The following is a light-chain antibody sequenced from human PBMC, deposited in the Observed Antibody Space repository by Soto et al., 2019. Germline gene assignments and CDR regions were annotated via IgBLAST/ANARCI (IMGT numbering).Light chain of an antibody. CDR1: QSISGR. CDR2: DAS. J-gene: IGKJ1*01. V-gene: IGKV1-5*01. CDR3: QQYNDYSAWT. Sequence: DIHLTQSPSTLSAFVGDRVTISCRARQSISGRLAWYQQKAGRAPNLLIYDASTLETGVPLRFSGSGSGTEFTLTISGLQPDDFATYYCQQYNDYSAWTFGQGTKVEIK.